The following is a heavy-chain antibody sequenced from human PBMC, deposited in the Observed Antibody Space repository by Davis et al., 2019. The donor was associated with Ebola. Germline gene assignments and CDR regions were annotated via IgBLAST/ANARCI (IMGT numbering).Heavy chain of an antibody. CDR1: GFTFSSYD. CDR2: IGTAGDT. D-gene: IGHD4-23*01. CDR3: ARDGGNSGGWFDP. J-gene: IGHJ5*02. V-gene: IGHV3-13*01. Sequence: GESLKISCAASGFTFSSYDMHWVRQATGKGLEWVSAIGTAGDTYYPGSVKGRFTISRDNAKNSLYLQMNSLRAEDTAVYYCARDGGNSGGWFDPWGQGTLVTVSS.